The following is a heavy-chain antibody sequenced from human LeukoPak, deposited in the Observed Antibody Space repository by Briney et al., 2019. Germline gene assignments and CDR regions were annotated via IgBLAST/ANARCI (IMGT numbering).Heavy chain of an antibody. V-gene: IGHV3-21*04. D-gene: IGHD6-6*01. J-gene: IGHJ4*02. CDR2: ISSSSSYI. CDR1: GFTFSSYS. CDR3: AKEWIAARRTFDY. Sequence: GGSLRLSCAASGFTFSSYSMNWVRQAPGKGLEWVSSISSSSSYIYYADSVKGRFTISRDNSKNTLYLQMSSLRAEDTAVYYCAKEWIAARRTFDYWGQGTLVTVSS.